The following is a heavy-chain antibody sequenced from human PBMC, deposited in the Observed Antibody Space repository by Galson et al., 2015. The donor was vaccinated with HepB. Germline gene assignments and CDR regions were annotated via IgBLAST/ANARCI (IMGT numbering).Heavy chain of an antibody. D-gene: IGHD6-13*01. V-gene: IGHV3-49*04. CDR1: GFTFGDYA. Sequence: SLRLSCAASGFTFGDYAMSWVRQAPGKGLEWVGFIRSKAYGGTTEYAASVKGRFTISRDDSKSIAYLQMNSLKTEDTAVYYCTRDPSPGSSHASYYFDYWGQGTLVTVSS. CDR2: IRSKAYGGTT. J-gene: IGHJ4*02. CDR3: TRDPSPGSSHASYYFDY.